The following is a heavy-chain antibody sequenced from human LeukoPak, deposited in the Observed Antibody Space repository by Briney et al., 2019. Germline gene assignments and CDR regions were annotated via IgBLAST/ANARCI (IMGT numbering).Heavy chain of an antibody. D-gene: IGHD6-13*01. V-gene: IGHV3-11*06. J-gene: IGHJ4*02. CDR1: GFIFSDYY. CDR3: ARVGWIEAAGTPDY. Sequence: GGSLRLSCAASGFIFSDYYMTWIRQAPGKGLEWLSYISGSGSDTNYADSVKGRFTTSRDNAKNSLYLQMNSLRAEDTAVYYCARVGWIEAAGTPDYWGQGTLVTVSS. CDR2: ISGSGSDT.